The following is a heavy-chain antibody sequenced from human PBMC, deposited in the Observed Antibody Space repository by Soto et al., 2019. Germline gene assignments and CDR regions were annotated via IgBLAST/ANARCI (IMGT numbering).Heavy chain of an antibody. J-gene: IGHJ4*02. D-gene: IGHD5-12*01. V-gene: IGHV1-8*01. Sequence: ASVQVSCKASGYTFTSYDINWVRQATGQGLEWMGWMNPNSGNTGYAQKFQGRVTMTRNTSISTAYIEVSSLRSEDTAVYYCARDETEVTTIRLDYWGQGTLVTVSS. CDR1: GYTFTSYD. CDR3: ARDETEVTTIRLDY. CDR2: MNPNSGNT.